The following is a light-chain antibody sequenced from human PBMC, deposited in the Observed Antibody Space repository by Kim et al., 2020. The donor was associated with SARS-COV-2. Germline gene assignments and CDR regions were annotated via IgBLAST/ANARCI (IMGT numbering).Light chain of an antibody. Sequence: HSALTQPASVSGSPGQSITISCTGTSSDVGGYNYVSWYQQHPGKVPKVIIYDVSNRPSGVSNRFSGSKSGNTASLTISGLQAEDEADYYCNSYTSSSTWVFGGGTQLTVL. CDR1: SSDVGGYNY. V-gene: IGLV2-14*03. J-gene: IGLJ3*02. CDR2: DVS. CDR3: NSYTSSSTWV.